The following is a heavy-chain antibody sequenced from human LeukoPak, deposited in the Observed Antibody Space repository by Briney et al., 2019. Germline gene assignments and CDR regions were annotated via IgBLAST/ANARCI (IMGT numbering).Heavy chain of an antibody. CDR2: LTQFFRRT. CDR3: ATSESGRSWDWFAP. V-gene: IGHV1-69*05. Sequence: SVKVSCKASGGSFRRYPISWVRQAPGQGLEWMGGLTQFFRRTNYTQKFQDRLTITTDESSSTAYMELSDLRSDDTAVYYCATSESGRSWDWFAPWGQGTLVTVSS. D-gene: IGHD3-10*01. J-gene: IGHJ5*02. CDR1: GGSFRRYP.